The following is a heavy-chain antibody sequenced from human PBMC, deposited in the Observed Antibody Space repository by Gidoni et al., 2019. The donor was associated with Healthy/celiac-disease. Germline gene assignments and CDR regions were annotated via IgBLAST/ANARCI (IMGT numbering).Heavy chain of an antibody. CDR1: GGSISSYY. V-gene: IGHV4-59*01. Sequence: QVQLQESGPGLVKPSETLSLTCTVSGGSISSYYWSWIRQPPGKGLEWIGYIYYSGSTNYNPSLKSRVTISVDTSKNQFSLKLSSVTAADKAVYYCARDSFYDYYYYGMDVWGQGTTVTVSS. CDR2: IYYSGST. J-gene: IGHJ6*02. D-gene: IGHD3-16*01. CDR3: ARDSFYDYYYYGMDV.